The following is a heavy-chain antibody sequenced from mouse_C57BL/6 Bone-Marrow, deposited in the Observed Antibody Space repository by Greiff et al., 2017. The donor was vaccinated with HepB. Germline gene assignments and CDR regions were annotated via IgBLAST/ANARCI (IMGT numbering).Heavy chain of an antibody. CDR2: IYPRDGST. Sequence: VQLQQSGPELVKPGASVKLSCKASGYTFTSYDINWVKQRPGQGLEWIGWIYPRDGSTKYNEKFKGKATLTVDTSSSTAYMELHSLTSEDSAVYFCARKGYYYGSSYWYFDVWGTGTTVTVSS. D-gene: IGHD1-1*01. CDR1: GYTFTSYD. CDR3: ARKGYYYGSSYWYFDV. J-gene: IGHJ1*03. V-gene: IGHV1-85*01.